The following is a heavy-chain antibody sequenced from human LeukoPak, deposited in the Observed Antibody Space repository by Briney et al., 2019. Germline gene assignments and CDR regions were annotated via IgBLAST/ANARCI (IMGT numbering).Heavy chain of an antibody. D-gene: IGHD2-8*01. V-gene: IGHV3-30*18. J-gene: IGHJ4*02. CDR1: GFTFSSYG. CDR3: AKAPGNFGCWCLYYY. CDR2: ISYDGSNK. Sequence: GRSLRLSCAASGFTFSSYGMHWVRQAPGKGLEWVAVISYDGSNKYYADSVKGRFTISRDNSKNTLYLQMNSLRAEDTAVYYCAKAPGNFGCWCLYYYWGQGTLVTVSS.